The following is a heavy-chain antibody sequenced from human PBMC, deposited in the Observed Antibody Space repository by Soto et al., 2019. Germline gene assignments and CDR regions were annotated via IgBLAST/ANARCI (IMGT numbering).Heavy chain of an antibody. J-gene: IGHJ4*02. CDR2: IIPIFGTA. Sequence: QVQLVQSGAEVKKPGSSVKVSCKASGGTFSSYAISWVRQAPGQGLEWMGGIIPIFGTANYAQKFQGRVTITADESTSTAYMELSSLRSEDTAVYYCASGCYCISTRCYAPFDYWGQGTLVTVSS. CDR3: ASGCYCISTRCYAPFDY. D-gene: IGHD2-2*01. V-gene: IGHV1-69*12. CDR1: GGTFSSYA.